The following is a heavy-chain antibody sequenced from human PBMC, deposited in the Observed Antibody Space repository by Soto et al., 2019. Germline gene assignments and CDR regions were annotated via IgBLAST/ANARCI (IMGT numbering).Heavy chain of an antibody. J-gene: IGHJ4*02. CDR3: VKDYLEWSQGYFDS. CDR1: GFTFSSFA. D-gene: IGHD3-3*01. CDR2: MTGSGGTT. V-gene: IGHV3-23*01. Sequence: GGSLRLSCAASGFTFSSFAMGWVRQAPGKGLEWVLSMTGSGGTTYYADSVRGRFTISRDNSNNTLYLQMHSLRAEDTAVYYCVKDYLEWSQGYFDSWGQGTLVTVSS.